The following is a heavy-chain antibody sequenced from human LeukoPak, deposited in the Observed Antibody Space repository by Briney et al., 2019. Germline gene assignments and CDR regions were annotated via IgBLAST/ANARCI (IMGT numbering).Heavy chain of an antibody. CDR1: GLTFSSYA. CDR3: ATRMVGATTYFNY. J-gene: IGHJ4*02. V-gene: IGHV3-23*01. Sequence: PGGSLRLSCAASGLTFSSYAVSWVRQAPGKGLEWVSGISGSGAGTYYADSVKSRFTISRDNSKNTLYLQMNSLRAEDTAVYYCATRMVGATTYFNYWGQGTLVTVSS. CDR2: ISGSGAGT. D-gene: IGHD1-26*01.